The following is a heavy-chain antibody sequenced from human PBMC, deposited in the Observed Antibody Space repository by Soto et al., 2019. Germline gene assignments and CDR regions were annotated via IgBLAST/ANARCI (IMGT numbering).Heavy chain of an antibody. J-gene: IGHJ5*02. Sequence: SETLSLTCTVPGGSISSYYWSWIRQPPGKGLEWIGYIYYSGSTNYNPSLKSRVTISVDTSKNQFSLKLSSVTAADTAVYYCARDSHYGVWVWFDPWGQGTLVTVSS. V-gene: IGHV4-59*01. CDR3: ARDSHYGVWVWFDP. D-gene: IGHD4-17*01. CDR2: IYYSGST. CDR1: GGSISSYY.